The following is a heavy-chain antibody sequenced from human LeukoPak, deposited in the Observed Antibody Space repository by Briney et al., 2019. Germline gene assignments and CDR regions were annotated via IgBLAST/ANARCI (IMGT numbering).Heavy chain of an antibody. Sequence: PGGSLRLSCAASGFTFSSYAMSWVRQAPGKGLEWVSAISGSGGSTYYADSVKGRFTISRENAKNSLYLQMNSLRAGDTAVYYCARGGNRYCSGGSCYMFDYWGQGTLVTVSS. V-gene: IGHV3-23*01. CDR1: GFTFSSYA. CDR3: ARGGNRYCSGGSCYMFDY. CDR2: ISGSGGST. J-gene: IGHJ4*02. D-gene: IGHD2-15*01.